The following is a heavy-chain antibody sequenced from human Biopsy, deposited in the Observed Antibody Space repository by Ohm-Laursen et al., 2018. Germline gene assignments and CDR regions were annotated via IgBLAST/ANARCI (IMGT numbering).Heavy chain of an antibody. CDR3: ATPFQYYDSWGGYPPFDH. CDR2: IIAVSGLV. J-gene: IGHJ4*02. Sequence: SVKVSCKASGGTFSNYAISWVRQAPGEELEWMGGIIAVSGLVNYAPRFQGRVSITADKSTTTAYMELSNLKSEDTAVYYCATPFQYYDSWGGYPPFDHWGQGTLVTVSS. CDR1: GGTFSNYA. D-gene: IGHD3-3*01. V-gene: IGHV1-69*10.